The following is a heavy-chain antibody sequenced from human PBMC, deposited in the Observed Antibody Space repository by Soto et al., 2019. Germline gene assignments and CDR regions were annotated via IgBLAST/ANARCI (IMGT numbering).Heavy chain of an antibody. Sequence: ASVKVSCKASGGFFSSYTINWVRQAPGQGLEWMGGIIPLFGTANYAQKFQGRVTITADESTSTAYMELSSLRSEDTAVYYCARGPPPVQPYYYGMDVWGQGTRVTVPS. CDR1: GGFFSSYT. J-gene: IGHJ6*02. CDR3: ARGPPPVQPYYYGMDV. CDR2: IIPLFGTA. V-gene: IGHV1-69*13.